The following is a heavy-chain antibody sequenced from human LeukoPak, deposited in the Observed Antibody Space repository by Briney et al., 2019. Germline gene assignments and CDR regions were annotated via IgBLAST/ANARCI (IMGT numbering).Heavy chain of an antibody. CDR3: ARISYSRIRGLQH. CDR1: GFTFSGYW. J-gene: IGHJ1*01. CDR2: INHSGST. Sequence: GSLRLSCAASGFTFSGYWMTWVRQPPGKGLEWIGEINHSGSTNYNPSLKSRVTISVDTSKNQFSLKLSSVTAADTAVYYCARISYSRIRGLQHWGQGTLVTVSS. D-gene: IGHD6-13*01. V-gene: IGHV4-34*01.